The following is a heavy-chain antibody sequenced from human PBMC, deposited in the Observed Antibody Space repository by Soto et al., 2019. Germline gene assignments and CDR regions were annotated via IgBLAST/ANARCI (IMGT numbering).Heavy chain of an antibody. CDR1: GGSISSYY. J-gene: IGHJ6*02. CDR2: IYYSVST. CDR3: ARERYYGMDV. Sequence: PSETLSLTCTVSGGSISSYYWSWIRQPPGKGLEWIGYIYYSVSTNYNPSLKSRVTISVDTSKNQFSLKLSSVTAADTAVYYCARERYYGMDVWGQGTRVTVSS. V-gene: IGHV4-59*01.